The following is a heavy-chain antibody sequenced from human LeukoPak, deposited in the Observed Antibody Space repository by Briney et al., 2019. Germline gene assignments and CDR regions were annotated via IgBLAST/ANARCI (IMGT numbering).Heavy chain of an antibody. D-gene: IGHD2-2*01. V-gene: IGHV3-21*01. CDR1: GFTFSSYS. CDR3: ARDGGPIVPAAPSFDY. J-gene: IGHJ4*02. CDR2: IGSSSSYI. Sequence: GGSLRLSCAASGFTFSSYSMNWVRQAPGKGLEWVSSIGSSSSYIYYADSVKGRFTISRDNAKNSLYLQMNSLRAEDTAVYYCARDGGPIVPAAPSFDYWGQGTLFTVSS.